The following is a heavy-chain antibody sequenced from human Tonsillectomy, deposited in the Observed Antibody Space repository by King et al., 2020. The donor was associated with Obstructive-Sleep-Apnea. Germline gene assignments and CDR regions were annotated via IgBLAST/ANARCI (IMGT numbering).Heavy chain of an antibody. Sequence: VQLVESGGGVVQPGRSLRLSCAASGFTFSSYGMHWVRPAPGKGLEWVAVISYDGSNKYYADSVKGRFTISRDNSKNTLYLQMNSLRAEDTAVYYCAEDWGGDSLEYGSGGYSVYWGQGTLVTVSS. CDR3: AEDWGGDSLEYGSGGYSVY. V-gene: IGHV3-30*18. J-gene: IGHJ4*02. CDR1: GFTFSSYG. CDR2: ISYDGSNK. D-gene: IGHD3-10*01.